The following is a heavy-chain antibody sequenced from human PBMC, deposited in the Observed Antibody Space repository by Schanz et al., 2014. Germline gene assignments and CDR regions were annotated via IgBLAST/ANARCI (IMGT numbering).Heavy chain of an antibody. J-gene: IGHJ4*02. CDR2: IGNGGVTI. D-gene: IGHD2-2*01. Sequence: QVQLVDSGGGLVKPGGSLRLSCTASGFPFSDYFMAWIRQPPGRGLEWVSYIGNGGVTIYYADSVKGRFTISRDNSKNSLSRQMNNLRAEDTSVYYCATIAASVFDYWAQGTLVTVSS. CDR1: GFPFSDYF. CDR3: ATIAASVFDY. V-gene: IGHV3-11*01.